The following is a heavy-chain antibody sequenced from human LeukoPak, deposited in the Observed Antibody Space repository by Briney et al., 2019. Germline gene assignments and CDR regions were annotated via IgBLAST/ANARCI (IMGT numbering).Heavy chain of an antibody. D-gene: IGHD3-3*01. CDR2: IYYSGST. Sequence: SETLSLTCTVSGGSISSYYWSWIRQPPGKGLEWIGYIYYSGSTNYNPSLKSRVTISVDTSKNQFSLKLSSVTAADTAAYYCARSASYYDFWSGPNWFDPWGQGTLVTVSS. V-gene: IGHV4-59*01. J-gene: IGHJ5*02. CDR1: GGSISSYY. CDR3: ARSASYYDFWSGPNWFDP.